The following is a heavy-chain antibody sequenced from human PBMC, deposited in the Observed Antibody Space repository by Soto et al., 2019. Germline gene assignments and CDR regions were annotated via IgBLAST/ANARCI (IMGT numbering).Heavy chain of an antibody. CDR1: GYTLSNYG. D-gene: IGHD5-18*01. J-gene: IGHJ6*02. CDR3: ARDPGLGFGYSYAFAMDV. V-gene: IGHV1-18*01. Sequence: QVQLVQSGAEVKKPGASVKVSCKASGYTLSNYGISWVRQGPGQGLEWMGWISGYNGNTHYEEKVQDRIKMTTDTSTSTTYLELRSLRSDDTAVYFCARDPGLGFGYSYAFAMDVWGQGTTVTVSS. CDR2: ISGYNGNT.